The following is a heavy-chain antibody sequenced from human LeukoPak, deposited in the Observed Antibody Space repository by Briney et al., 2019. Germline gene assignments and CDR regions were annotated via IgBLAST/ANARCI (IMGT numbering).Heavy chain of an antibody. CDR2: ISSRGRYT. J-gene: IGHJ4*02. V-gene: IGHV3-11*06. CDR1: GFTFTDYY. D-gene: IGHD5-18*01. CDR3: ARDTAMVFDY. Sequence: GGSLRLSCTASGFTFTDYYMSWIRQAPGKGLEWISYISSRGRYTNYADSLKGRFTISRDNAINSLYLQINSLRAEDTAVYFCARDTAMVFDYWGRGTLVTVSS.